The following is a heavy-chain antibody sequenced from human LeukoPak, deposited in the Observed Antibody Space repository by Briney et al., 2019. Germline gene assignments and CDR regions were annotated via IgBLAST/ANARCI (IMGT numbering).Heavy chain of an antibody. CDR3: ASGMRVGPNI. Sequence: GGSLRPSCTASGFTFGPYTMNWVRQAPGKGLEWVSHISSSSDTIYYADSVKGRFTFSRDNAKNSLFLQMNSLRAEDTAVYYCASGMRVGPNIWGQGTLVTVSS. V-gene: IGHV3-48*04. CDR1: GFTFGPYT. J-gene: IGHJ4*02. D-gene: IGHD1-26*01. CDR2: ISSSSDTI.